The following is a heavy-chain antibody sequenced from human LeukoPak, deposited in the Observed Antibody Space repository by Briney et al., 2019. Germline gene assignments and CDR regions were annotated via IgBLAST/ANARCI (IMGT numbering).Heavy chain of an antibody. D-gene: IGHD3-10*01. CDR2: ISGSSSYI. CDR3: ARDLSRTSGYYYGMDV. Sequence: GGSLRLSCAASGFTFSNCGMNWVRQAPGKGLEWVSSISGSSSYIYYADSVKGRFTISRDNSKNTLYLQMDSLRAEDTAVYYCARDLSRTSGYYYGMDVWGQGTTVTVSS. CDR1: GFTFSNCG. J-gene: IGHJ6*02. V-gene: IGHV3-21*01.